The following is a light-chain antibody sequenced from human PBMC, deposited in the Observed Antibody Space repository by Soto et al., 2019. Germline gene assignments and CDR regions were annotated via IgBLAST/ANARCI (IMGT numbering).Light chain of an antibody. V-gene: IGKV1-6*01. CDR1: QDIGDW. Sequence: SQRTQSQCCLSASVVGRVSITCRASQDIGDWLAWYQQKPGKAPKLLVYAASSLQSGVPSRFSGSGFGTDFSLTISSLQPEDSATYYCLQDYNYPINSGGGTTVDIK. CDR3: LQDYNYPIN. CDR2: AAS. J-gene: IGKJ4*01.